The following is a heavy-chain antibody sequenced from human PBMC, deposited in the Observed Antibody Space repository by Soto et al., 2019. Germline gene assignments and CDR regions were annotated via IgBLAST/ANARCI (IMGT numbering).Heavy chain of an antibody. D-gene: IGHD3-3*01. CDR2: IVVGSGNT. CDR1: GFTFTSSA. J-gene: IGHJ4*02. Sequence: SVKVSCKASGFTFTSSAVQWVRQARGQRLEWIGWIVVGSGNTNYAQKFQERVTITRDMSTSTAYMELSSLRSEDTAVYYCAAVDDFWSGPYYFDYWGQGTLVTVSS. CDR3: AAVDDFWSGPYYFDY. V-gene: IGHV1-58*01.